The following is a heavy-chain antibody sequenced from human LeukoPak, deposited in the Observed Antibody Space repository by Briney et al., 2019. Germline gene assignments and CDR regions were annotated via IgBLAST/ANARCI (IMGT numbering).Heavy chain of an antibody. CDR1: GGSMSSHY. CDR3: AKHLTNAYYDMIWFDP. CDR2: IYYSGIT. V-gene: IGHV4-59*11. Sequence: SETLSLTSSVSGGSMSSHYWSWIRQPPGKGLEWIGYIYYSGITNYNPSLKSRVTISLDTSKNQFSLKLSSVTAADTAVYYCAKHLTNAYYDMIWFDPWGQGTLVTVSS. J-gene: IGHJ5*02. D-gene: IGHD3-16*01.